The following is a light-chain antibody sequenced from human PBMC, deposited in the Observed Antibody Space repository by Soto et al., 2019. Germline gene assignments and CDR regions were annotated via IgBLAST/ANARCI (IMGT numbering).Light chain of an antibody. CDR3: QQRSDSIT. CDR1: HSVTTH. CDR2: DAS. Sequence: EIVLTQSPGTLSLSPGGRATLSCWASHSVTTHLAWFQQRPGQTPRLLIYDASTRAPGIPARFSGRGSGADFTLTISSLEPEDFAVYYCQQRSDSITFGQGTRLEI. V-gene: IGKV3-11*01. J-gene: IGKJ5*01.